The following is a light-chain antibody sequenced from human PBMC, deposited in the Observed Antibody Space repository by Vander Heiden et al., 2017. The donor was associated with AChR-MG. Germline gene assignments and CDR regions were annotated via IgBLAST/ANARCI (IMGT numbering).Light chain of an antibody. CDR3: QKYYSAPRT. CDR2: AAS. V-gene: IGKV1-27*01. CDR1: QDIRNY. J-gene: IGKJ1*01. Sequence: DIQMTQSPSSLSASVGDRVTITCRASQDIRNYLAWYQQKPGKVPKLLIYAASSLQPGVPSRISDSRSGTDFTLTISSLQPEDVATYYCQKYYSAPRTFGQGTKVEIK.